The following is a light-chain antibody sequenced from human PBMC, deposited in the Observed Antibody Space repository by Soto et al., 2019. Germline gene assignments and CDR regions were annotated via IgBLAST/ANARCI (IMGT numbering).Light chain of an antibody. V-gene: IGKV1-5*01. CDR2: DAS. CDR3: QQATSFPRT. CDR1: ENINRC. J-gene: IGKJ1*01. Sequence: DIPMTQSPSTLSAYVGDRVTITCRASENINRCLAWYQQKPGKAPELLIYDASNLESGVPSRFSGSGSGTEFTLTISSLQPEDFATYYCQQATSFPRTFGQGAKVDI.